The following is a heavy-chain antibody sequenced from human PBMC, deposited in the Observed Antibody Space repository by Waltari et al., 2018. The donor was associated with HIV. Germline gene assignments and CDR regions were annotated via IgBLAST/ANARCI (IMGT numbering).Heavy chain of an antibody. CDR3: ARHALRVGAAYWNFDL. Sequence: QLQLQESGPGLVKPSETLSLPCMVSGRPGSSRSYFWGWLRQPPGKGLEWIGWIYYTGRAYYHPSLKSRVTISVDTSKNQFSLKVTSVTAADTAVYYCARHALRVGAAYWNFDLWGRGTLVTVSS. V-gene: IGHV4-39*01. J-gene: IGHJ2*01. CDR1: GRPGSSRSYF. D-gene: IGHD1-26*01. CDR2: IYYTGRA.